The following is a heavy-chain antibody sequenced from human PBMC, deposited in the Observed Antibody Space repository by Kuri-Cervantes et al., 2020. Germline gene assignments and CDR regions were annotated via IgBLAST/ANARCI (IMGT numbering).Heavy chain of an antibody. D-gene: IGHD6-19*01. J-gene: IGHJ3*02. CDR1: GFTFSSYE. Sequence: GGSLRLSCAASGFTFSSYEMNWVRQAPGKGLEWVSSISSSSSYIYYADSVKGRFTISRDNAKNSLYLQMNSLRAEDTAVYYCARLPGYSSGWSEFGAFDIWGQGTMVTVSS. CDR2: ISSSSSYI. V-gene: IGHV3-21*01. CDR3: ARLPGYSSGWSEFGAFDI.